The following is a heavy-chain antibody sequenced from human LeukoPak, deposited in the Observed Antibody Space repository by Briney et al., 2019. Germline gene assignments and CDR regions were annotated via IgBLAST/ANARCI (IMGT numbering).Heavy chain of an antibody. J-gene: IGHJ4*02. D-gene: IGHD3/OR15-3a*01. Sequence: ASVKVSCKASGYTFTTYGISWVRQAPGQGLEWMGWISGYNGNTNYAQKLQGRVTMTTDTSTSTAYMELRSLRSDDTAVYYCARTSRYDFWSGYYPDYWGQGTLVTVSS. CDR2: ISGYNGNT. CDR3: ARTSRYDFWSGYYPDY. CDR1: GYTFTTYG. V-gene: IGHV1-18*01.